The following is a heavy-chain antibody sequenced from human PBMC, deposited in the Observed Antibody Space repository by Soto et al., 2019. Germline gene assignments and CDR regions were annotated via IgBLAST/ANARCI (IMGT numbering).Heavy chain of an antibody. D-gene: IGHD2-15*01. V-gene: IGHV3-23*01. CDR1: GFTFSSYA. Sequence: PGGSLRLSCAASGFTFSSYAMIWVRQAPGKGLEWVSAISGSGGSTYYADSGNGRFTISRDNYKNTLYLQMNSLRAEDTAVYYCAKDSLYCSGASCYYGGRVDDWGQGTLVTVSS. CDR2: ISGSGGST. CDR3: AKDSLYCSGASCYYGGRVDD. J-gene: IGHJ4*02.